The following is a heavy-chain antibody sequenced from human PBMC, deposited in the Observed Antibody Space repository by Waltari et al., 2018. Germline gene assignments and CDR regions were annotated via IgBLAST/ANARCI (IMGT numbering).Heavy chain of an antibody. D-gene: IGHD3-10*01. J-gene: IGHJ5*02. Sequence: EVQLLESGGGLVQPGGSLRLSCAASEFTFSNYAMSWVRQAPGKGLEWVSAISGSGGSTYYADSVKGRFTISRDNAKNTLYLQMNSLRAEDTAVYYCAKYGHTYGLNWLDPWGQGTLVTVSS. V-gene: IGHV3-23*01. CDR1: EFTFSNYA. CDR3: AKYGHTYGLNWLDP. CDR2: ISGSGGST.